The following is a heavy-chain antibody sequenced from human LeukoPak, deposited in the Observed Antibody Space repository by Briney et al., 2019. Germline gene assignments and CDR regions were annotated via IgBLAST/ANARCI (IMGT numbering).Heavy chain of an antibody. D-gene: IGHD3-9*01. Sequence: PSETLSLTCAVYGGSFSGYYWSWIRQPPGKGLEWIGEINHSGSTNYNPSLKSRVTISVDTSKNQFSLKLSSVTAADTAVYYCARGGYDILTGYYPYFDYWGQGTLVTVSS. V-gene: IGHV4-34*01. CDR1: GGSFSGYY. J-gene: IGHJ4*02. CDR2: INHSGST. CDR3: ARGGYDILTGYYPYFDY.